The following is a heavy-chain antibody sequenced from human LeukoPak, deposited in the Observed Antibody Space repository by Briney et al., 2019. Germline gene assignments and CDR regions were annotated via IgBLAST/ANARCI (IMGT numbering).Heavy chain of an antibody. Sequence: SETLSLTCAVYGGSFSGYYWSWIRQPPGKGLEWIGEINHSGSTNYNPSLKSRVTISVDTSKNQFSLKLSSVTAADTAVYYCAGVKIAAAGIDAFDIWGQGTMVTVSS. CDR3: AGVKIAAAGIDAFDI. CDR2: INHSGST. V-gene: IGHV4-34*01. D-gene: IGHD6-13*01. J-gene: IGHJ3*02. CDR1: GGSFSGYY.